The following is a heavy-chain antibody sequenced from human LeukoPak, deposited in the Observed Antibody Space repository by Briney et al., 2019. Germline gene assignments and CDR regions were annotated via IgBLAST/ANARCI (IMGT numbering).Heavy chain of an antibody. Sequence: SVKVSCKASGDTFSSYVISWVRQAPGQGLEWMGGVIPIFGTPNYAQKFQGRVTITTDESTSTAYMELSSLRSEDTAVYYCAKGGYSSTTSYYYYCYMDVWGKGTTVTVSS. J-gene: IGHJ6*03. CDR3: AKGGYSSTTSYYYYCYMDV. CDR2: VIPIFGTP. CDR1: GDTFSSYV. D-gene: IGHD5-12*01. V-gene: IGHV1-69*05.